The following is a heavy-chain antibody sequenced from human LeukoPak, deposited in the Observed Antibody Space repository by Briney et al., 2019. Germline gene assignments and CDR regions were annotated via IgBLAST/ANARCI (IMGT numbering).Heavy chain of an antibody. J-gene: IGHJ4*02. CDR1: AFIFSSYG. CDR3: ARDREVGATYFDY. Sequence: PGGSLRPSCAASAFIFSSYGMHWVRQAPGKGLEWVAYIQYDGSNKQYADSVRGRFSISRDSSKNVLYLQMNSLRAEDTAVYYCARDREVGATYFDYWGQGTLVTVSS. V-gene: IGHV3-30*02. D-gene: IGHD1-26*01. CDR2: IQYDGSNK.